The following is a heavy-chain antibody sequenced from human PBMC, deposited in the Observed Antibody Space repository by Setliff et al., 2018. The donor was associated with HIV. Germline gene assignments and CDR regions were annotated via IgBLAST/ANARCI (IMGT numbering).Heavy chain of an antibody. CDR1: GGSISSGSYY. D-gene: IGHD3-22*01. CDR3: AKLDYYDYSGSWARKVAIDF. Sequence: SETLSLTCTVSGGSISSGSYYWSWIRQPAGKGLEWIGRIYTSGSTNYNPSLKSRVTISVDTSKNQFSLKLSSVTAADTALYYCAKLDYYDYSGSWARKVAIDFWGRGTMVTVSS. J-gene: IGHJ3*01. V-gene: IGHV4-61*02. CDR2: IYTSGST.